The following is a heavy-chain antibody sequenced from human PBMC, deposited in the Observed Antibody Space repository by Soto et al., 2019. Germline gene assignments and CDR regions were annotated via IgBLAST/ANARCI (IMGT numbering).Heavy chain of an antibody. V-gene: IGHV3-21*01. J-gene: IGHJ4*02. CDR2: ISSSSSYI. Sequence: EVQLLESGGGLVKPGGSLSLSCAASGLTFSSYSMNWFRQAPGKGLGWVSSISSSSSYIYYADSVKGRFTISRDNAKNSLYLQMNSLRAEDTAVYYCARGIDSSGWYDYWGQETLVTVSS. CDR1: GLTFSSYS. D-gene: IGHD6-19*01. CDR3: ARGIDSSGWYDY.